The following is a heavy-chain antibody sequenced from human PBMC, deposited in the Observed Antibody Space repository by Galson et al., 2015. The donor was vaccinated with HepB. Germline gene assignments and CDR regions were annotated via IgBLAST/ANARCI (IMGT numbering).Heavy chain of an antibody. D-gene: IGHD2-2*02. V-gene: IGHV4-39*01. J-gene: IGHJ5*02. CDR2: IYYSGST. Sequence: QPPGKGLEWIGSIYYSGSTYYNPSLKSRVTISVDTSKNQFSLKLSSVTAADTAVYYCAKAEGYCSSTSCYTLISNWFDPWGQGTLVTVSS. CDR3: AKAEGYCSSTSCYTLISNWFDP.